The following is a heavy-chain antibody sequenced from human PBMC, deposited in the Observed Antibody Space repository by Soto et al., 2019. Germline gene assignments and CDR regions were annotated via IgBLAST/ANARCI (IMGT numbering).Heavy chain of an antibody. Sequence: QVQLQQWGAGLLKPSETLSLTCAVYGGSFSGYYWSWIRQPPGKGLEWIGQINHSGSTNYNPSLKSRGTTSVDTPKTQFSPKPSTVTAADTAVYYCARMGYSKYMDYWGQGSLVTVSS. CDR2: INHSGST. D-gene: IGHD4-4*01. V-gene: IGHV4-34*01. CDR1: GGSFSGYY. CDR3: ARMGYSKYMDY. J-gene: IGHJ4*02.